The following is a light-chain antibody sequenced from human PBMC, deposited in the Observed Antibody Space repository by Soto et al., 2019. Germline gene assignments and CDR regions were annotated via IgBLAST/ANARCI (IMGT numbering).Light chain of an antibody. CDR1: SSDIGAYNF. J-gene: IGLJ2*01. Sequence: QSVLTQPASVSGSPGQSITISCTGTSSDIGAYNFVSWYQQHPGKAPKLMLYDVNIRPSGVSKRFSGSKSGNTASLTISGLQAEDEADYYRTSWTTSTTMIFGGGTKLTVL. V-gene: IGLV2-14*03. CDR3: TSWTTSTTMI. CDR2: DVN.